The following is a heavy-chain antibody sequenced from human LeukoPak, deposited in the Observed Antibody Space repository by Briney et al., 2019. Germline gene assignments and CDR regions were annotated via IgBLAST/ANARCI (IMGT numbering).Heavy chain of an antibody. CDR2: IRSKAYGGTT. CDR3: TRSGWYAY. V-gene: IGHV3-49*04. D-gene: IGHD6-19*01. J-gene: IGHJ4*02. CDR1: GFTFGDYA. Sequence: PGRSLRLSCTASGFTFGDYAMSWVRQPPGKGQERVGFIRSKAYGGTTEYAASVKGRFTIARDDSKSIAYLQMNSLKTEDTAVYYCTRSGWYAYWGQGTLVTVSS.